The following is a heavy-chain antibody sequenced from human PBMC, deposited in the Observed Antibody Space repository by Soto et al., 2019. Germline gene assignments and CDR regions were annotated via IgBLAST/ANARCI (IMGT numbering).Heavy chain of an antibody. CDR1: GFNFTRDR. V-gene: IGHV3-21*06. J-gene: IGHJ4*02. Sequence: GGSLRLSCAASGFNFTRDRMNWVRQAAGKGLEWFSSISSTTNYIYYVDSMKGRFTISRDNAKNSLYLEMNSLRADDTSVYCCARESEDLTANFDYWGQGTLVTVSS. CDR2: ISSTTNYI. CDR3: ARESEDLTANFDY.